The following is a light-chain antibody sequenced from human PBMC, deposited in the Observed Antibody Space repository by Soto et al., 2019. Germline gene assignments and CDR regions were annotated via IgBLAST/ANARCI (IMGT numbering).Light chain of an antibody. V-gene: IGKV1-5*03. Sequence: DIQMTQSPSTLSASVGDRVTITCRASQSISTWLAWYQQKPGKAPKLLIYKATSLESGVPSRFSGSGSGTEFTLTIRSLQPDDFATYYCQQYNTCPLTFGGGTTVEIK. J-gene: IGKJ4*01. CDR1: QSISTW. CDR3: QQYNTCPLT. CDR2: KAT.